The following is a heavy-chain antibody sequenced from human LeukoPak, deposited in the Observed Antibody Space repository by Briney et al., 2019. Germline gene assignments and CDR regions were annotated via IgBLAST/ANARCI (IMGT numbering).Heavy chain of an antibody. Sequence: PGGSLSLPCAASGFTHRSYAMIWVRQAPGKGLEWVLAISGSGDTTYYADSVKGRFTISRDNSKNTLYLQMNSLRPEDTAVYYCAKVGARGCSSSTWFIYWGQGTLVTVPS. V-gene: IGHV3-23*01. D-gene: IGHD2-2*01. CDR2: ISGSGDTT. CDR3: AKVGARGCSSSTWFIY. J-gene: IGHJ4*02. CDR1: GFTHRSYA.